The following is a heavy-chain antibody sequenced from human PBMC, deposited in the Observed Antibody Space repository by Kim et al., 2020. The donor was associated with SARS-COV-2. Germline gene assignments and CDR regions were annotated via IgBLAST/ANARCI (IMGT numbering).Heavy chain of an antibody. CDR2: IDCGNGNT. CDR1: GHIFTRYS. Sequence: ASVKVSCKTSGHIFTRYSIHWVRQAPGQGLEWMGGIDCGNGNTIYSQKFQGRVTLTTDTSTSTAYMELSFLRSEDSAVYYCVGGINFDCCGLVTMFT. J-gene: IGHJ4*02. CDR3: VGGINFDC. D-gene: IGHD3-16*01. V-gene: IGHV1-3*01.